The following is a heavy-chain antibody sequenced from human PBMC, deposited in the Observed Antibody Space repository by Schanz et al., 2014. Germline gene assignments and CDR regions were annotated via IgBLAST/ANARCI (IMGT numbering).Heavy chain of an antibody. CDR1: GGSISGDY. D-gene: IGHD1-26*01. Sequence: QVQLQESGPRLVKPSQTLSLTCTVSGGSISGDYWSWIRQSPGKGLEWIGHLYDSASTNYNPSLKRRVTISADPSKNQFSLKLSSVTAADTAVYYCAREGGSYPYDYWGQGTLVTVSS. CDR3: AREGGSYPYDY. V-gene: IGHV4-59*12. CDR2: LYDSAST. J-gene: IGHJ4*02.